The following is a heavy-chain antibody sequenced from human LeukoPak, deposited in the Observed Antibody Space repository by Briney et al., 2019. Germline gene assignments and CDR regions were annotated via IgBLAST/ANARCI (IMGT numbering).Heavy chain of an antibody. V-gene: IGHV4-39*01. CDR1: GGSISSSSYY. CDR2: IYYSGST. J-gene: IGHJ5*02. D-gene: IGHD2-2*01. Sequence: SETLSLTCTVSGGSISSSSYYWGWIRQPPGRGLEWIGSIYYSGSTYYNPSLKSRVTISVDTSKNQFSLKLSSVNAADAAVYYCARIYCSSTSCNGEGFDPWGQGTLVTVSS. CDR3: ARIYCSSTSCNGEGFDP.